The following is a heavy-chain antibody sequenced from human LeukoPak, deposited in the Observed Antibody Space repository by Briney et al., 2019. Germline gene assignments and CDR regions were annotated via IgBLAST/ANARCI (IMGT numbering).Heavy chain of an antibody. Sequence: GASVKVSCKASGYTFTGYYVHWVRQAPGQGLEWMGWIDPNSGDTNYAQKFQDWVIMTGDTSITTAYMELTRLRSDDTAMYYCARDSPFGMVTIALDYWGQGTLVTVSS. CDR1: GYTFTGYY. D-gene: IGHD3-3*01. CDR2: IDPNSGDT. CDR3: ARDSPFGMVTIALDY. J-gene: IGHJ4*02. V-gene: IGHV1-2*04.